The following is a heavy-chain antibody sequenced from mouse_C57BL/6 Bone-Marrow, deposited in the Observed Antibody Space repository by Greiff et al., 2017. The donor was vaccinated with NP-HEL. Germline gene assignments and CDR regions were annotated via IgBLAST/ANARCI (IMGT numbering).Heavy chain of an antibody. CDR2: ISDGGSYT. CDR1: GFTFSSYA. CDR3: ARETYAAWFAY. V-gene: IGHV5-4*01. J-gene: IGHJ3*01. D-gene: IGHD6-5*01. Sequence: DVKLVESGGGLVKPGGSLKLSCAASGFTFSSYAMSWVRQTPEKRLEWVATISDGGSYTYYPDNVKGRFTISRDNAKNNLYLQMSHLKSEDTAMYYCARETYAAWFAYWGQGTLVTVSA.